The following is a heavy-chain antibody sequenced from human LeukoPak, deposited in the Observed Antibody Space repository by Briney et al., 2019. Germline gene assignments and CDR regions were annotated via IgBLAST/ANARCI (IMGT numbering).Heavy chain of an antibody. D-gene: IGHD3-9*01. J-gene: IGHJ3*02. Sequence: PGGSLRLSCAASGFTFSSYGMHWVRQAPGKGLEWVAFIRYDGSNKYYADSVKGRFTISRDNSKNTLYLQMNSLRAEDTAVYYCAKGRYFDWVDAFDIWGQGTMVTVSS. CDR1: GFTFSSYG. CDR2: IRYDGSNK. V-gene: IGHV3-30*02. CDR3: AKGRYFDWVDAFDI.